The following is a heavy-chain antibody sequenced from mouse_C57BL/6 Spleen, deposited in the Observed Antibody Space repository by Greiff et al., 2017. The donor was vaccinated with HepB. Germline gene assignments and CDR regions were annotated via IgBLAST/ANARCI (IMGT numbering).Heavy chain of an antibody. CDR3: ARDYGSSGWYFDV. D-gene: IGHD1-1*01. Sequence: VQLQQPGAELVRPGTSVKLSCKASGYTFTSYWMHWVKQRPGQGLEWIGVIDPSDSYTNYNQKFKGKATLTVDTSSSTAYMQLSSLTSEDAAVYYCARDYGSSGWYFDVWGTGTTVTVSS. CDR2: IDPSDSYT. J-gene: IGHJ1*03. V-gene: IGHV1-59*01. CDR1: GYTFTSYW.